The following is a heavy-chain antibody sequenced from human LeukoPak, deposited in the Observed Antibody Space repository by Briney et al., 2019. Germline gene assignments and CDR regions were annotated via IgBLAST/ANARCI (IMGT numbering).Heavy chain of an antibody. CDR1: GGTFSSYA. CDR3: ARDGGGGLRFLEWFPNWVDP. CDR2: IIPIFGTA. D-gene: IGHD3-3*01. V-gene: IGHV1-69*06. J-gene: IGHJ5*02. Sequence: GASVKVSCKASGGTFSSYAISWVRQAPGQGLEWMGGIIPIFGTANYAQKFQGRVTITADKSTSTAYMELSSLRSDDTAVYYCARDGGGGLRFLEWFPNWVDPWGQGTLVTVSS.